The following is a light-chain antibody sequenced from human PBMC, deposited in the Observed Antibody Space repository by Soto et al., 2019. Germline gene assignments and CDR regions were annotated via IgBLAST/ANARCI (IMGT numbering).Light chain of an antibody. CDR1: QDIRGA. CDR2: DVS. J-gene: IGKJ5*01. CDR3: QQFNTYPIT. Sequence: AIQLTQSPSSLSASVGDRVTITCRASQDIRGALAWYQQKPGKAPKFLIFDVSTLQSGVPSRFSGSGSGTDFTLTISSLQPVDFGTYYCQQFNTYPITFGQGTRLEIK. V-gene: IGKV1-13*02.